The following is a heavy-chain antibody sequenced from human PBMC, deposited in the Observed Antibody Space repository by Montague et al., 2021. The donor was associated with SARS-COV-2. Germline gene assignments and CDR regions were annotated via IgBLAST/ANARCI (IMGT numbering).Heavy chain of an antibody. V-gene: IGHV4-4*02. D-gene: IGHD4-23*01. J-gene: IGHJ4*02. CDR3: ARGCGDHVGNPFDY. CDR1: GGSIKSSNW. CDR2: IYYSGST. Sequence: SETLSLTCVVSGGSIKSSNWWSWVRQPPGKGLEWIGYIYYSGSTYYTPSLKSRVSFSVDASKNEFSLRLTSVIAAATAVYYCARGCGDHVGNPFDYWGQGTLVTVSS.